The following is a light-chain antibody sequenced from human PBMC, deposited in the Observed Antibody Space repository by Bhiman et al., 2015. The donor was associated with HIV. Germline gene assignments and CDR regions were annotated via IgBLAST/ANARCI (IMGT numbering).Light chain of an antibody. V-gene: IGLV8-61*01. CDR3: QAWDSSTVHVV. J-gene: IGLJ2*01. CDR2: STN. Sequence: QTVVTQEPSFSVSPGGTVTLTCGLSSGSVSSSYYPSWYQQTPGQAPRTLIYSTNTRSSGVPDRFSGSILGNKAALTITGAQADDESDYYCQAWDSSTVHVVFGGGTKLTVL. CDR1: SGSVSSSYY.